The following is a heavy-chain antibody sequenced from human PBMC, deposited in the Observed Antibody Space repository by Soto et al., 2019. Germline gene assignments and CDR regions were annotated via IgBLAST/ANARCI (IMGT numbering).Heavy chain of an antibody. J-gene: IGHJ4*02. CDR1: GFTSSSYW. CDR3: ERDNDRKFDY. CDR2: LNEDGSVL. D-gene: IGHD2-8*01. Sequence: PXGSLRLSSATSGFTSSSYWMSWARQAPGKGLEWVANLNEDGSVLHYVDSVKGRFIISRDNAKNSVYLQMNSLRAEDTAVYYCERDNDRKFDYWGQGTLVTVSS. V-gene: IGHV3-7*03.